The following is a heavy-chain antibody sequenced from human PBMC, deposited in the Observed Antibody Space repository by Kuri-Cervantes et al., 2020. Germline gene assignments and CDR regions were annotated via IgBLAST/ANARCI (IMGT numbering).Heavy chain of an antibody. CDR3: ARSGYSYYPNWYFDL. CDR2: IEQDGSEK. Sequence: GGSLRLSCAASGFTFSSYWMSWVRQAPGKGLEWVANIEQDGSEKYYVDSVKGRFTISRDNAKNSLYLQMNSLRAEDTAVYYCARSGYSYYPNWYFDLWGRGTLVTVSS. CDR1: GFTFSSYW. D-gene: IGHD5-18*01. V-gene: IGHV3-7*01. J-gene: IGHJ2*01.